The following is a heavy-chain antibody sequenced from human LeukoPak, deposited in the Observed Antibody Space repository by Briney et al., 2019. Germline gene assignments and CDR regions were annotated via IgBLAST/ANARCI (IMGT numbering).Heavy chain of an antibody. CDR1: GGSISSYY. V-gene: IGHV4-59*01. J-gene: IGHJ5*02. Sequence: SETLSLTCTVSGGSISSYYWSWIRQPPGKGLEWIGYIYYSGSTNYNPSLKSRVTVSVDTSKNQFSLKLSSVTAADTAVYYCARAVRLNWFDPWGQGTLVTVSS. CDR2: IYYSGST. CDR3: ARAVRLNWFDP. D-gene: IGHD4-23*01.